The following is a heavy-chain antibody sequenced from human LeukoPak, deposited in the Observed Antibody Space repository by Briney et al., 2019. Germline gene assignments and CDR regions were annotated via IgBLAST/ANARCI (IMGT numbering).Heavy chain of an antibody. CDR1: GFTFSGAA. V-gene: IGHV3-73*01. D-gene: IGHD3-3*01. CDR2: IRSKANSYAT. J-gene: IGHJ4*02. Sequence: GGSLRLSCAASGFTFSGAAMHWVRQASGKGLEWVGRIRSKANSYATAYAASVKGRFTISRDDSKNTAYLQMNSLKTEDTAVYYCAREAWSGYWPSYDYWGQGTLVTVSS. CDR3: AREAWSGYWPSYDY.